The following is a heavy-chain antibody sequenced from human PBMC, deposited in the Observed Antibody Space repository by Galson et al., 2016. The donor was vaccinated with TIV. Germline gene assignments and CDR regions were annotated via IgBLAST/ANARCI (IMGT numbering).Heavy chain of an antibody. Sequence: AISGDSVSTNSAAWNWIRQSPSRGLEWLGRTYYRSKWYNDYALSVKSRVSIIPDTSKNQFSLQLNSVTPEDTAVYYCARADTIFGVVIHFDCWGQGTLVTVSS. J-gene: IGHJ4*02. CDR1: GDSVSTNSAA. CDR3: ARADTIFGVVIHFDC. D-gene: IGHD3-3*01. CDR2: TYYRSKWYN. V-gene: IGHV6-1*01.